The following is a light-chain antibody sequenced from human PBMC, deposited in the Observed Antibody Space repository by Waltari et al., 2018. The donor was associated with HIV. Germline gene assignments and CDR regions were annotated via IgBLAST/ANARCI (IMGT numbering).Light chain of an antibody. CDR2: WAS. V-gene: IGKV4-1*01. CDR3: QQYYSTPQT. CDR1: QSVLYSSNNKNY. Sequence: DIVMTESPDSLAESLVERAPINFKSSQSVLYSSNNKNYLAWYQQKPGQPPQLLFYWASTRESGVPDRFSGSGSGTDFTLTISSLQAEDVAVYYCQQYYSTPQTFGPGTKLEIK. J-gene: IGKJ2*01.